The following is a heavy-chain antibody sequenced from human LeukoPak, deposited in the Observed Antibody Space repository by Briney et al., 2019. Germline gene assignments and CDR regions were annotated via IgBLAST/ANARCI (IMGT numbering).Heavy chain of an antibody. Sequence: GGSLRLSCAASGFTFSSYAMSWVRQAPGKGLEWVSAISGSGGSTYYADSVKGQFTISRDNSKNTLYLQMNSLRAEDTAVYYCAKVVTESSLLWFGELPHHWGQGTLVTVSS. D-gene: IGHD3-10*01. CDR3: AKVVTESSLLWFGELPHH. V-gene: IGHV3-23*01. CDR2: ISGSGGST. J-gene: IGHJ4*02. CDR1: GFTFSSYA.